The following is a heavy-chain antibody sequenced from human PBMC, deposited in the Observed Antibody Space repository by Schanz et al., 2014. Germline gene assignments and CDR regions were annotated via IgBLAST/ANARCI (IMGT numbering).Heavy chain of an antibody. V-gene: IGHV3-7*02. CDR3: AKAADWPVTRFDP. CDR1: GITFSSHS. D-gene: IGHD3-9*01. Sequence: PGGSLRLSCAASGITFSSHSFNWVRQAPGKGLEWVANIKEDGSVKDYVDSVKGRFTISRDNAKNSLYLQMTSLRAEDTAVYYCAKAADWPVTRFDPWGQGTLVTVSS. J-gene: IGHJ5*02. CDR2: IKEDGSVK.